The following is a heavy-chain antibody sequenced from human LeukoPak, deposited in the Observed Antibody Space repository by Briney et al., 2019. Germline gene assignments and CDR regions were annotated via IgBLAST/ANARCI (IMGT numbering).Heavy chain of an antibody. V-gene: IGHV1-18*01. CDR2: ISAYNGNT. CDR3: ARDHLPSRHYYDSSGYYPPLGY. Sequence: ASVKLSCKASGYTFTSYGISWVRQAPGQGLEWMGWISAYNGNTNYAQKLQGRVTMTTDTSTSTAYMELRSLRSDDTAVYYCARDHLPSRHYYDSSGYYPPLGYWGQGTLVTVSS. J-gene: IGHJ4*02. D-gene: IGHD3-22*01. CDR1: GYTFTSYG.